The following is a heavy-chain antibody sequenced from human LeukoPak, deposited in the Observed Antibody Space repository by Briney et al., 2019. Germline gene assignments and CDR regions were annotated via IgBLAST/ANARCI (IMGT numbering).Heavy chain of an antibody. V-gene: IGHV3-21*01. CDR1: GFTFSSYS. D-gene: IGHD3-22*01. CDR3: ARDRVHYYDSSVHFDY. J-gene: IGHJ4*02. Sequence: PGGSLRLSCAASGFTFSSYSMNWVRQAPGKGLEWVSSISSSSSYIYYADSVKGRFTISRDNAKNSLYLQMNSLRAEDTAVYYCARDRVHYYDSSVHFDYWGQGTLVTVPS. CDR2: ISSSSSYI.